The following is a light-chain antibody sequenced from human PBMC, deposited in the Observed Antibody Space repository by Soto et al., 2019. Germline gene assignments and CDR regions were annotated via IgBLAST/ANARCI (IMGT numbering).Light chain of an antibody. J-gene: IGKJ1*01. V-gene: IGKV3-15*01. CDR2: GAS. Sequence: EIVMTQSPATLSVSPGERATLSCRASQSVSSNLAWYQQKPGQAPRLLIYGASTRATGIPARFSGSGSGTEFTLTISSLQSEDFAVYYCQQGGTFGQGTKVDIK. CDR1: QSVSSN. CDR3: QQGGT.